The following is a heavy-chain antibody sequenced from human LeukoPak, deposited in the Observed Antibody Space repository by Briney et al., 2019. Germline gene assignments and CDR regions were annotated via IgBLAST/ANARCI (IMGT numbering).Heavy chain of an antibody. J-gene: IGHJ4*02. V-gene: IGHV3-74*01. CDR1: GFTFSGYW. Sequence: PGGSLRLSCAVSGFTFSGYWMNWVRQVPGKGLVWVSHINTFGTTATYADSVKGRFTISRDNANNTLYLQMNSLRVEDTAVYYCVRDNAYKFDYWGRGTLVTVSS. CDR2: INTFGTTA. CDR3: VRDNAYKFDY. D-gene: IGHD5-24*01.